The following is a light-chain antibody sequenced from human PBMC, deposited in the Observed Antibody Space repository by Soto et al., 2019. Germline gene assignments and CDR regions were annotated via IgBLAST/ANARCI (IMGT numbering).Light chain of an antibody. Sequence: QSALTQPASVSGSPGQSITISCTGTSSDVGSYNLVSWYQQHPGKAPKLMIYEGSKRPSGVSNRFSGSKSGNTASLTISGLXAEXEXDYYCCSYAGSSTFVFGTGTKLTVL. V-gene: IGLV2-23*03. CDR3: CSYAGSSTFV. CDR1: SSDVGSYNL. CDR2: EGS. J-gene: IGLJ1*01.